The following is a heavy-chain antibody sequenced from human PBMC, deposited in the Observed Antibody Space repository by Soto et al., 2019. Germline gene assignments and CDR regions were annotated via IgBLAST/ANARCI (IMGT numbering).Heavy chain of an antibody. CDR3: ARSPAGYSYGYGADC. D-gene: IGHD5-18*01. Sequence: GGSLRLSCAASGFTFSTYGMHWVRQAPGKGLEWVAVIWYDGSNKYYADSVKGRFTISRDNSKNTLYLQMNSLRAEDTAVYYCARSPAGYSYGYGADCWGQGT. CDR2: IWYDGSNK. J-gene: IGHJ4*02. CDR1: GFTFSTYG. V-gene: IGHV3-33*01.